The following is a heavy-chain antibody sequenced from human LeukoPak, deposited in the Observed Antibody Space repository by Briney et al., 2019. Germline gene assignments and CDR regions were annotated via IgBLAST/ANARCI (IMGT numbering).Heavy chain of an antibody. CDR3: ASDRAGRVPAAIFNY. D-gene: IGHD2-2*01. CDR1: GYTFTGYY. Sequence: ASVKVPCKASGYTFTGYYMHWVRQAPGQGLEWMGWINPNRGGTNYAQKFQGRVTMTRDTSISTAYMELSRLRSDDTAVYYCASDRAGRVPAAIFNYWGQGTLVTVSS. V-gene: IGHV1-2*02. J-gene: IGHJ4*02. CDR2: INPNRGGT.